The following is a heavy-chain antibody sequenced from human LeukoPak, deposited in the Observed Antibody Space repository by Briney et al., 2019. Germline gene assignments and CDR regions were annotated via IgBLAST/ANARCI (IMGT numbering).Heavy chain of an antibody. J-gene: IGHJ3*02. V-gene: IGHV3-9*01. CDR1: GFTFDDYA. Sequence: GGSLRLSCAASGFTFDDYAMHWVRQAPGKGLEWVSGISWNSGSIGYADSVKGRFTISRDNAKNSLYLQMNSLRAEDTALYYCAKDSYYDSSGAFDIWGQGTMVTVSS. D-gene: IGHD3-22*01. CDR2: ISWNSGSI. CDR3: AKDSYYDSSGAFDI.